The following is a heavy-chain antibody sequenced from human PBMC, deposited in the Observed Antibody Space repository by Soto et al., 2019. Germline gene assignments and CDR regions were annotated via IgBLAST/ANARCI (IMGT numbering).Heavy chain of an antibody. J-gene: IGHJ5*01. CDR1: GASVTNDRYY. CDR3: ATILHSYGTNWVDS. Sequence: SETLSLTCNVSGASVTNDRYYWSWVRQPPGKGLEWIGYIYYTGTTHYNPSVKSRVSILLDTSKDQFSLKLTSVTVADTAIYYCATILHSYGTNWVDSWGQGTLVTVSS. V-gene: IGHV4-30-4*01. CDR2: IYYTGTT. D-gene: IGHD4-17*01.